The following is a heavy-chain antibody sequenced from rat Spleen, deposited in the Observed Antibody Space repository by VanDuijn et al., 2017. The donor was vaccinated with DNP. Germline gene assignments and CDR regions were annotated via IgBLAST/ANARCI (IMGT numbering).Heavy chain of an antibody. D-gene: IGHD1-7*01. CDR2: INMGSGGT. CDR1: GYTFTTYY. CDR3: ATSSYFGYDYGFAY. V-gene: IGHV1-43*01. J-gene: IGHJ3*01. Sequence: QVQLRQSGAGVAKPGSSVKISCKASGYTFTTYYIGWIKQTTGQGLDYIGYINMGSGGTNYYEKFKGKATLTVDKSSSTAFMQLSSLTPDDSAVYYCATSSYFGYDYGFAYWGQGTLVTVSS.